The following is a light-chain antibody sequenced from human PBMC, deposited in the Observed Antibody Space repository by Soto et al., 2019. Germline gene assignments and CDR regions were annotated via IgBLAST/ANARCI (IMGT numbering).Light chain of an antibody. CDR2: KAS. CDR3: QQYETFSGT. CDR1: QTISSW. J-gene: IGKJ1*01. V-gene: IGKV1-5*03. Sequence: DIQMTQSPSTLSGSVGDRVTITCRASQTISSWLAWYQQKPGKAPKLLIYKASTLKSGVPSRFSGSGSGTEFTLTISSLQPEDFATYYCQQYETFSGTFGPGTKVDI.